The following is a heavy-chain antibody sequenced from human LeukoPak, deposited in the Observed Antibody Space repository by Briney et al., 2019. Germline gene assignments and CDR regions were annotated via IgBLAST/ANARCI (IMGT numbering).Heavy chain of an antibody. D-gene: IGHD6-19*01. J-gene: IGHJ4*02. CDR1: GGSISSSSYY. Sequence: PSETLSLTCTVSGGSISSSSYYWGWIRQPPGKGLEWIGSIYYSGSTYYNPSLKSRVTISVDTSKNQFSLKLCSVTAADTAVYYCARTVYSSGWYIDYWGQGTLVTVSS. V-gene: IGHV4-39*01. CDR3: ARTVYSSGWYIDY. CDR2: IYYSGST.